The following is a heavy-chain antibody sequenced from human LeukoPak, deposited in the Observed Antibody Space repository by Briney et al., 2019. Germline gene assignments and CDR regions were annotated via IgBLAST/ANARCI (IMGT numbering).Heavy chain of an antibody. CDR1: GGSFSSSSYY. D-gene: IGHD5-24*01. J-gene: IGHJ3*02. CDR2: MYYSGSN. V-gene: IGHV4-39*01. Sequence: SETLSLTCTVSGGSFSSSSYYWGWIRQPPGKGLEWVGSMYYSGSNYYNASLRSRVTISVDTSKNQFSLKLSSVTAADTAVYYCARHFDRDGYKSNVFDIGGEGTRDSVSS. CDR3: ARHFDRDGYKSNVFDI.